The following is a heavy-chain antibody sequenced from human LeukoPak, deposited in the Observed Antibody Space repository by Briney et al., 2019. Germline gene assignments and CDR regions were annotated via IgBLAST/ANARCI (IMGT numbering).Heavy chain of an antibody. Sequence: VASVKVSCKASGYTFTMYGITWVRQAPRQGLEWMGWISAYNGHTNYAQKFHGRVTMTTDTSTNTAYMELKSLRSDDTAVYYCARGSFWFDPWGQGTLVTVSS. CDR3: ARGSFWFDP. D-gene: IGHD2-15*01. J-gene: IGHJ5*02. CDR1: GYTFTMYG. CDR2: ISAYNGHT. V-gene: IGHV1-18*01.